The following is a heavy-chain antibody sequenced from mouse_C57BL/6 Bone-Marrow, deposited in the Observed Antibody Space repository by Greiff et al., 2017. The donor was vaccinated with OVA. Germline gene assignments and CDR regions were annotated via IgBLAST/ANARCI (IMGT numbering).Heavy chain of an antibody. CDR3: ARVHLYYGSVY. CDR2: ISYDGSN. J-gene: IGHJ2*01. V-gene: IGHV3-6*01. D-gene: IGHD1-1*01. Sequence: EVKLEESGPGLVKPSQSLSLSCSVTGYSFTSGYYWNWIRQLPGNKLELMGYISYDGSNNYNPSLKNRISITRDTSKNQFFLKLNSVTTEDTATYYCARVHLYYGSVYWGQGTTLTVSS. CDR1: GYSFTSGYY.